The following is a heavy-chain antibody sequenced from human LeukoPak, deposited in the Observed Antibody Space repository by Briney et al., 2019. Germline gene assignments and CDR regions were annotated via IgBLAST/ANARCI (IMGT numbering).Heavy chain of an antibody. CDR1: GFTFTTSA. J-gene: IGHJ5*02. CDR3: ARALTTDHSGRWFDP. CDR2: IKLLGDEQ. D-gene: IGHD4-17*01. V-gene: IGHV3-7*01. Sequence: PGGSLRLSCAASGFTFTTSAMTWVRHAPGKGPEWVAIIKLLGDEQYYGDSVKGRFIISRDNANNSLYLQMNSLRADDTAVYYCARALTTDHSGRWFDPWGQGTLVTASS.